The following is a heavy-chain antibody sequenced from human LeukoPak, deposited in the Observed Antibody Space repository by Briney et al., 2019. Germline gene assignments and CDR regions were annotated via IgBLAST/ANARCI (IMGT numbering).Heavy chain of an antibody. Sequence: AAVKVSCKASGYTFTNYYVHWVRQAPGQGLEWMGIINPRGGSTRYAHKFQGRVTMTRDTSTSTIYMELSSLRSEDTAVYYCARVASYESSGYYGFWGQGTLVTVSS. D-gene: IGHD3-22*01. J-gene: IGHJ4*02. CDR2: INPRGGST. V-gene: IGHV1-46*01. CDR3: ARVASYESSGYYGF. CDR1: GYTFTNYY.